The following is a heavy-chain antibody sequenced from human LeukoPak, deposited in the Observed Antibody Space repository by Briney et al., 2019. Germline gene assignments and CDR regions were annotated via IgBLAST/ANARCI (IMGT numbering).Heavy chain of an antibody. CDR3: ALKPTGPYYFGY. CDR1: GVTFSAYW. D-gene: IGHD1-14*01. V-gene: IGHV3-7*01. J-gene: IGHJ4*02. CDR2: IKQDGSEK. Sequence: TGGSLRLSCAGSGVTFSAYWMSWVRQAPGKGLEWVANIKQDGSEKYYVDSVKGRFTISRDNAKNSLYLQMNSLRGEDTAVYYCALKPTGPYYFGYWGQGTLVTVSS.